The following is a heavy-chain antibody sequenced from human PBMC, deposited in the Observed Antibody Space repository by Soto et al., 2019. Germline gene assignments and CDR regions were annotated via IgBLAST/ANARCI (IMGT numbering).Heavy chain of an antibody. CDR3: ARVGDCSSTSCRYYYYYGMDV. CDR2: ISAYNGNT. Sequence: QVQLVQSGAEVKKPGASVKVSCKASGYTFTNYGISWVRQAPGQGLEWMGWISAYNGNTNYARKLQGRVTMTTDTSTSTAYMELRSLRSDDTAVYYCARVGDCSSTSCRYYYYYGMDVWGQGTTVTVSS. J-gene: IGHJ6*02. CDR1: GYTFTNYG. D-gene: IGHD2-2*01. V-gene: IGHV1-18*01.